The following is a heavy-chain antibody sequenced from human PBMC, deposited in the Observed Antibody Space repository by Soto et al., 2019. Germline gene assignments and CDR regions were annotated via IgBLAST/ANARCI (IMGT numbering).Heavy chain of an antibody. CDR1: GSIFSGYG. V-gene: IGHV3-33*01. CDR3: ARDGIGGTCFRGFCDY. Sequence: QKYLVESGGGVVQPGGSLRLSCVASGSIFSGYGMHWVRQAPGKGLEWVAVIWYDGSNKYYADSVKGRFTISRDNSKNMLYLQKDRLRGEDKAVYYCARDGIGGTCFRGFCDYWGQGTLVTVSS. CDR2: IWYDGSNK. J-gene: IGHJ4*02. D-gene: IGHD1-7*01.